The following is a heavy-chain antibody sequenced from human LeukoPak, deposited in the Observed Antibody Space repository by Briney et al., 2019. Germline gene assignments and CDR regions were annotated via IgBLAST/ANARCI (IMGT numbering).Heavy chain of an antibody. CDR3: AREGDYDILTGYYPDYMDV. CDR1: GGSISSYY. CDR2: IYYSGST. J-gene: IGHJ6*03. Sequence: PSETLSLTCTVSGGSISSYYWSWIRQPPGKGLEWIGYIYYSGSTNYNPSLKSRVTISVDTSKNQFSLKLSSVTAADTAVYYCAREGDYDILTGYYPDYMDVWGKGTTVTVSS. V-gene: IGHV4-59*12. D-gene: IGHD3-9*01.